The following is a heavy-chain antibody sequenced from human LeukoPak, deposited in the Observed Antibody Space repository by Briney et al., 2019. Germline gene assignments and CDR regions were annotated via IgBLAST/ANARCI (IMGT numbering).Heavy chain of an antibody. CDR2: ISYDGSNK. D-gene: IGHD2-15*01. CDR3: AKDQGRYCSGGSCYAFDY. CDR1: GFTFSSYG. V-gene: IGHV3-30*18. Sequence: GRSLRLSCAASGFTFSSYGMHWVRQAPGKGLEWVAVISYDGSNKYYADSVKGRFTISRDNSKNTLYLQMNSLRAEDTAVYYCAKDQGRYCSGGSCYAFDYWGQGTLVTVSS. J-gene: IGHJ4*02.